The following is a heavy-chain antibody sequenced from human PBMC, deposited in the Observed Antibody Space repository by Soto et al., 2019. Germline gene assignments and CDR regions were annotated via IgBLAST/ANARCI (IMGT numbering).Heavy chain of an antibody. CDR2: IYYAGST. V-gene: IGHV4-59*12. CDR3: ARGPPFLP. CDR1: GGSISSYY. D-gene: IGHD3-3*02. Sequence: SETLSLTCTVSGGSISSYYWSWIRQPPGRGLEWIGFIYYAGSTKYNPSLNSRVTISVDTSKNQFSLKLSSVTAADTAVYYCARGPPFLPWGQGTLVTVSS. J-gene: IGHJ5*02.